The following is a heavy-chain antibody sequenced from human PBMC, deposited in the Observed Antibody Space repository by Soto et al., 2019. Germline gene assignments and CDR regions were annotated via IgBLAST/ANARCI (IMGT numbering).Heavy chain of an antibody. Sequence: EVQLLESGGGLVQPGGSLRLSCAASGFTFSSYAMSWVRQAPGKGLEWVSAISGSGGSTYYADSVEGRFTISRDNSKNTRSLQMNSLRAEDTAVYYCAKDMPSHFSWDYWGQGSLVVVSS. CDR1: GFTFSSYA. D-gene: IGHD2-2*01. CDR3: AKDMPSHFSWDY. J-gene: IGHJ4*02. CDR2: ISGSGGST. V-gene: IGHV3-23*01.